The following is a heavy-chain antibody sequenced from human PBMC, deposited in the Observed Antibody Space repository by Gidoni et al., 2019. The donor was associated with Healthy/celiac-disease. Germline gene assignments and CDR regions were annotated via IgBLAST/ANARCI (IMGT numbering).Heavy chain of an antibody. CDR2: FDHEDGET. V-gene: IGHV1-24*01. D-gene: IGHD4-17*01. CDR3: ATGRLRHDAFDI. Sequence: QVQLVQSGAEVKKPGASVKVSCKVSGYTLTELSMHWVRQAPGTGLEWMGGFDHEDGETIYAQKCQGRVTMTEDTSTDTAYMELSSLRSEDTAVYYCATGRLRHDAFDIWGQGTMVTVSS. CDR1: GYTLTELS. J-gene: IGHJ3*02.